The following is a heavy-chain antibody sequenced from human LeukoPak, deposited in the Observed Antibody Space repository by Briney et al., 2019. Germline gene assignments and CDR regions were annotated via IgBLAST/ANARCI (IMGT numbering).Heavy chain of an antibody. J-gene: IGHJ6*02. D-gene: IGHD3-3*01. CDR2: XXXXXXYT. V-gene: IGHV5-10-1*01. CDR1: GYSFTSYW. Sequence: GESLRISCKGSGYSFTSYWISWVRQMPGKGXXXXXXXXXXXXYTHYSPSFQGHVTISADKSISTAYLQWSSLKASDTAMYYCARHGTLLEWFAGDYYYGTDAWGQGTTVTVSS. CDR3: ARHGTLLEWFAGDYYYGTDA.